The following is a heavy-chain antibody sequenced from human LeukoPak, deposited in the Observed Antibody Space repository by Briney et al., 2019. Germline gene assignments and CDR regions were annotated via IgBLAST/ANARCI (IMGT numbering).Heavy chain of an antibody. V-gene: IGHV1-24*01. Sequence: ASVKVSCKVSGYTLTELSMHWVRQAPGKGLEWMGGFDPEDGETIYAQKFQGRVTMTEDTSTDTAYMELSSLRSEDTAVYYCAREHRSAYYYDSSGYYLGYWGQGTLVTVSS. J-gene: IGHJ4*02. CDR3: AREHRSAYYYDSSGYYLGY. D-gene: IGHD3-22*01. CDR1: GYTLTELS. CDR2: FDPEDGET.